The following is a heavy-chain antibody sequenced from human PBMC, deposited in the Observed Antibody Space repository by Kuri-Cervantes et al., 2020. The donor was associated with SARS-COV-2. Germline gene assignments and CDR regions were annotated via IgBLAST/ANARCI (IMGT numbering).Heavy chain of an antibody. V-gene: IGHV3-9*01. CDR1: GFTFDDYA. CDR3: ARDLRLGKSLDY. J-gene: IGHJ4*02. D-gene: IGHD7-27*01. CDR2: ISWNSGSI. Sequence: SLRLSCAPSGFTFDDYAMHWVRQAPGKGLEWVSGISWNSGSIGYADSVKGQFTISRDNAKNSLYLQMSSLRAEDTAVYYCARDLRLGKSLDYWGQGTLVTVSS.